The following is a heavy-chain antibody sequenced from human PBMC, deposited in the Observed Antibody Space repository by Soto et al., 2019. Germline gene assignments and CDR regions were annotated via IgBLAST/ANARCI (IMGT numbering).Heavy chain of an antibody. CDR2: LYYGEST. CDR1: GGSVDSGNRY. Sequence: QVLVPESGPGMVTPSQTLTLSCTVSGGSVDSGNRYWNWIRQPPGKGLEWIGYLYYGESTYYNPSIKRRATISVDTSQSRFSLRLTAVTAADTAVYYCARDMGSAMTTRIFDHWCQGTLVTVSS. J-gene: IGHJ4*02. D-gene: IGHD4-17*01. CDR3: ARDMGSAMTTRIFDH. V-gene: IGHV4-30-4*01.